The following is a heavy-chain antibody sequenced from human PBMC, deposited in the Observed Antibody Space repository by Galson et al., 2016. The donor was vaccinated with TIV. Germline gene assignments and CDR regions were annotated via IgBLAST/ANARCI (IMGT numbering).Heavy chain of an antibody. Sequence: SVKASCKASGYTFSAYYMHWARQAPGQGLEWMGWISPNSGDTNYPQKFQGRVTMTRDTSITTAYMELTTLTSDDTAVYYCARFVYGDYVDYWGQGTLVTVSS. D-gene: IGHD4-17*01. CDR1: GYTFSAYY. CDR2: ISPNSGDT. J-gene: IGHJ4*02. CDR3: ARFVYGDYVDY. V-gene: IGHV1-2*02.